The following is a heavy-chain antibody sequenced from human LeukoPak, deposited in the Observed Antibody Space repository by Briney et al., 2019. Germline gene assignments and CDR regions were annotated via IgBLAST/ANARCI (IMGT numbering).Heavy chain of an antibody. CDR3: STGSGHAFDI. D-gene: IGHD3-10*01. CDR2: INSDGSST. J-gene: IGHJ3*02. Sequence: GGSLRLSCAASGFTFSSYWMHWVRQVPGKGLVWVSRINSDGSSTSYADSVKGRFTISRDNAKNTLYVQMNSLRAEVTAVYYCSTGSGHAFDIWGRGTMVTVSS. CDR1: GFTFSSYW. V-gene: IGHV3-74*01.